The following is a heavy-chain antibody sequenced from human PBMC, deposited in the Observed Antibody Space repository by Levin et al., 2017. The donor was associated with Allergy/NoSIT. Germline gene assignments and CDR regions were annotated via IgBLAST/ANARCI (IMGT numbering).Heavy chain of an antibody. CDR1: GFTFSDYY. CDR3: ARVLESDSAMITLGY. V-gene: IGHV3-11*01. CDR2: ISNSGTTI. D-gene: IGHD5-18*01. Sequence: PGGSLRLSCAASGFTFSDYYMSWIRQAPGKGLEWVSYISNSGTTIYYADSVKGRFTISRDNAKNSLYLQMNSLRAEDTAVYYCARVLESDSAMITLGYWGQGTLVTVSS. J-gene: IGHJ4*02.